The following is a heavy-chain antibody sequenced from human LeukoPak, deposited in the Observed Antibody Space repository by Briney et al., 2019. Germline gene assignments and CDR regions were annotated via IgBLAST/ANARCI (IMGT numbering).Heavy chain of an antibody. CDR2: ISGSGGST. CDR3: AKGGYYYDTPELDY. V-gene: IGHV3-23*01. J-gene: IGHJ4*02. CDR1: GYTFSNYV. D-gene: IGHD3-22*01. Sequence: QSGGSLRLSCVASGYTFSNYVMNWVRQAPGKGLEWVSAISGSGGSTYYADSVKGRFTISRDNSKNTLYLQMNSLRAEDTAVYYCAKGGYYYDTPELDYWGQGTLVTVSS.